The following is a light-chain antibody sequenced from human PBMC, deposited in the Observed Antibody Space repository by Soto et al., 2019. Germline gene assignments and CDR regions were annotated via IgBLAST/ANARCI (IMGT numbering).Light chain of an antibody. Sequence: DIVMTQSPHSLPVTPGEAASISCRSSQSLLHKNGNKYFNWYLQKPGQSPQVVINMGSKRASGEPDRFSGSGSVKYFTLKISRGEAEYAGDYYCIKALQTPRTFGQGTKVEIK. CDR2: MGS. CDR1: QSLLHKNGNKY. J-gene: IGKJ1*01. CDR3: IKALQTPRT. V-gene: IGKV2-28*01.